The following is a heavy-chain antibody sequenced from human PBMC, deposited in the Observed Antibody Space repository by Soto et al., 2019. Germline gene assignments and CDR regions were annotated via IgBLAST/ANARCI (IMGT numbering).Heavy chain of an antibody. CDR2: IKMDASEK. J-gene: IGHJ4*01. D-gene: IGHD3-10*01. Sequence: EVQLVESGGGLVQPGGSLRLSCAASGFTFGSYWMSWVRQAPGKGLEWLATIKMDASEKKYVDSVKGRFTMSRDNAKNSLYLKMEGLGAEDTAVYYCAEDSGYGSGASVTHYLDSWAMEPWSPSPQ. CDR3: AEDSGYGSGASVTHYLDS. CDR1: GFTFGSYW. V-gene: IGHV3-7*01.